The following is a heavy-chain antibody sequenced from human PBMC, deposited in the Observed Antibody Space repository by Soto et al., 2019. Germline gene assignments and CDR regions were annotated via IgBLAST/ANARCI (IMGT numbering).Heavy chain of an antibody. Sequence: SETLSLTCTVSGGSISSYYWSWIRQPPGKGLEWIGYIYYSGSTNYNPSLKSRVTISVDTSKNQFSLELSSVTAADTAVYYCARELAALKWFDPWGQGTLVTVSS. J-gene: IGHJ5*02. CDR2: IYYSGST. V-gene: IGHV4-59*01. CDR3: ARELAALKWFDP. CDR1: GGSISSYY.